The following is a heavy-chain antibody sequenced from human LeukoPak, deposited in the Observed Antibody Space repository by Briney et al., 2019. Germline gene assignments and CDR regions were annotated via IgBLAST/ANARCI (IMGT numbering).Heavy chain of an antibody. Sequence: SETLSLTCTVSGYSISSGSYYWSWIRQPAGKGLEWIGRIYNSGSTNYNPSLKSRVTISVDTSKSQFSLKLSSVTAADTAVYYCARHGNYYGSGSYYWGQGTLVTVSS. CDR1: GYSISSGSYY. CDR3: ARHGNYYGSGSYY. J-gene: IGHJ4*02. D-gene: IGHD3-10*01. CDR2: IYNSGST. V-gene: IGHV4-61*02.